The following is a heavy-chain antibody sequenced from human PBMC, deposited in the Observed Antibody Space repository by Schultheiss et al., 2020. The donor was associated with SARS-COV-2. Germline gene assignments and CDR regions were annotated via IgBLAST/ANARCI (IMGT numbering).Heavy chain of an antibody. D-gene: IGHD6-6*01. CDR2: ISAYNGNT. V-gene: IGHV1-18*01. CDR1: GYTFTSYG. Sequence: ASVKVSCKASGYTFTSYGISWVRQAPGQGLEWMGWISAYNGNTNYAQMLQDRVTMTTDTSTNTAYMELRSLRSDDTAVYYCARLVTGVEYSSSSRDRDPYYYYYYMDVWGKGTTVTVSS. J-gene: IGHJ6*03. CDR3: ARLVTGVEYSSSSRDRDPYYYYYYMDV.